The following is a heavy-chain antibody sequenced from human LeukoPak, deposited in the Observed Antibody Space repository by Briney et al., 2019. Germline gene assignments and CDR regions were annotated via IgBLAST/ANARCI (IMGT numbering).Heavy chain of an antibody. CDR1: GFTFSSYS. Sequence: GGSLRLSCAASGFTFSSYSMNWVRQAPGKGLEWVSYISTSGTTINYSDSVKGRFAISRDNAKNSLYLLMNSLRAEDTAVYYCARNGLAANGYFDYWGQGTLVTVSS. CDR3: ARNGLAANGYFDY. CDR2: ISTSGTTI. D-gene: IGHD2-8*01. J-gene: IGHJ4*02. V-gene: IGHV3-48*04.